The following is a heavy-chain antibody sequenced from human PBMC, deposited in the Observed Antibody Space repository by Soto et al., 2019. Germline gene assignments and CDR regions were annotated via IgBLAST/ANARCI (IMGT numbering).Heavy chain of an antibody. D-gene: IGHD6-13*01. J-gene: IGHJ4*02. CDR2: ISYDGSNK. V-gene: IGHV3-30*18. Sequence: QVQLVESGGGVVQPGRSLRLSCAASGFTFSTYGMHRVRQAPGKGLEWVAVISYDGSNKYYADSVKGRFTISRDNSKNTLYLQMNSLRTDDTAVYYCAKAAWYPDDYWGQGTLVTVSS. CDR3: AKAAWYPDDY. CDR1: GFTFSTYG.